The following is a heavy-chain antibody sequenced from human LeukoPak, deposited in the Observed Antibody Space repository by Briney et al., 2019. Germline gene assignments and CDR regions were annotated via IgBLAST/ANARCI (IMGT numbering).Heavy chain of an antibody. J-gene: IGHJ4*02. CDR2: ISSSSSYT. D-gene: IGHD6-19*01. Sequence: PGGSLRLSCAASGFTFSDYYMSWIRQAPGKGLEWVSYISSSSSYTNYADSVKGRFTISRDNAMNSLYLQMNSLRAEDTAVYHCVADVPPSYSGLYEAQIGFWGQGTLVTVSS. CDR1: GFTFSDYY. CDR3: VADVPPSYSGLYEAQIGF. V-gene: IGHV3-11*03.